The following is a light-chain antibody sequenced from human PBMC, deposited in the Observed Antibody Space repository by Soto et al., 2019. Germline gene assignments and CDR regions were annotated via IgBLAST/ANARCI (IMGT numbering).Light chain of an antibody. Sequence: TPPSSVSGALGPTISISRTGTKTDVGGYNFDSWYQQHPGKAPKLIIYEVSNRPSGVSNRFSSSKSDNTASLTISGLQSEDEADYYCCSYGSSKTYVFGTWSK. CDR1: KTDVGGYNF. CDR3: CSYGSSKTYV. V-gene: IGLV2-14*01. J-gene: IGLJ1*01. CDR2: EVS.